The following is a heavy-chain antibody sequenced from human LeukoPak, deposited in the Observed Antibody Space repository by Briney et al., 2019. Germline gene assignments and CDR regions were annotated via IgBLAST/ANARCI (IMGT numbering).Heavy chain of an antibody. CDR3: ARRMRRDGSNTHYFDY. Sequence: SETLSLTCTVSGGSISTYYWSWIRQPPGKGLEWIGFIYSSGSTNYNPSLKSRVTMSIDTSRNQFSLKLSSVTAADTAVHYCARRMRRDGSNTHYFDYWGQGTLVTVSS. D-gene: IGHD5-24*01. CDR1: GGSISTYY. CDR2: IYSSGST. V-gene: IGHV4-59*08. J-gene: IGHJ4*02.